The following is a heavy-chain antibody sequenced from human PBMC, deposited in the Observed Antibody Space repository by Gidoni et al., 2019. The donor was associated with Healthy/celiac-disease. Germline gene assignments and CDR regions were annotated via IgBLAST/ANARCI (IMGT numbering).Heavy chain of an antibody. J-gene: IGHJ4*02. V-gene: IGHV4-34*01. Sequence: QVQLQQWGAGLLTPSETLSLTCAVDGGSFSGYYWSWIRQPPVKGLDWIGEINQSGSTNYNPSLKSRGTISVDTSKNQFSLKLSYVTAADTAVYYCARGIGMTTVTNWGQGTLVTVSS. CDR3: ARGIGMTTVTN. CDR2: INQSGST. CDR1: GGSFSGYY. D-gene: IGHD4-17*01.